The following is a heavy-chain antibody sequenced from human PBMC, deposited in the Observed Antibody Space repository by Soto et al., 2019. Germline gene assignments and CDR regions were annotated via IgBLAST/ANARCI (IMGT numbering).Heavy chain of an antibody. CDR3: VRAGHVFDVHYYGMDL. CDR1: GLTFNDYS. CDR2: ISSSGTYI. D-gene: IGHD3-10*01. Sequence: GRSLRVSCEASGLTFNDYSMDWVRQAPEKGLEWVSSISSSGTYIYYADSVKGRFAISRDNANNVMYLQMDTLRAEDTAVYYCVRAGHVFDVHYYGMDLWGQGTTVPVSS. V-gene: IGHV3-21*01. J-gene: IGHJ6*02.